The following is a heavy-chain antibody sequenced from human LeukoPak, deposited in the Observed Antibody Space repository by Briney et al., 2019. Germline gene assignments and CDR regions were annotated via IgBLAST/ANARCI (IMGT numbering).Heavy chain of an antibody. CDR1: GYTFTSYD. D-gene: IGHD5-12*01. J-gene: IGHJ6*03. CDR3: ARVPTSGYDFRWVLYYYYYMDV. V-gene: IGHV1-8*01. CDR2: MNPNSGNT. Sequence: ASVKVSCKASGYTFTSYDINWVRQATGQGLEWMGWMNPNSGNTGYAQKFQGRVTMTRNTSISTAYMELSSLRSEDTAVYYCARVPTSGYDFRWVLYYYYYMDVWGKGTTVTVSS.